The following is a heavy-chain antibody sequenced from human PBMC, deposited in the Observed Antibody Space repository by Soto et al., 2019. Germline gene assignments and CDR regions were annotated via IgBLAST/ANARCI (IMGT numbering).Heavy chain of an antibody. D-gene: IGHD6-19*01. CDR3: AKKPSVAGTYPYYYYYMDV. V-gene: IGHV3-23*01. CDR2: ISGSGGST. CDR1: GFTFSSYA. Sequence: EVQLLESGGGLVQPGGSPRLSCAASGFTFSSYAMSWVRQAPGKGLEWVSAISGSGGSTYYADSVKGRFTISRDNSKNTLYLQMNSLRAEDTAVYYCAKKPSVAGTYPYYYYYMDVWGKGTTVTVSS. J-gene: IGHJ6*03.